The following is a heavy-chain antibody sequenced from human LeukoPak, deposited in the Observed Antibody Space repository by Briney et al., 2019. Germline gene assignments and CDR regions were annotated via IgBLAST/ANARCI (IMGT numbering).Heavy chain of an antibody. CDR1: RFTFSSYA. V-gene: IGHV3-23*01. Sequence: GGSLRLSCAASRFTFSSYAMSWVRQAPGKGLEWVSAISGSGGSTYYADSVKGRFTISRDNSKNTLYLQMNSLRAEDTAVYYCANPPLGPVLRFLEWLSYFDYWGQGTLVTVSS. J-gene: IGHJ4*02. CDR3: ANPPLGPVLRFLEWLSYFDY. CDR2: ISGSGGST. D-gene: IGHD3-3*01.